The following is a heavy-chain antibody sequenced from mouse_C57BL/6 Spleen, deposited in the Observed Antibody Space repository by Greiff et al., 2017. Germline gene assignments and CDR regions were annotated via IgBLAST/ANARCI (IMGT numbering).Heavy chain of an antibody. D-gene: IGHD4-1*01. CDR1: GYTFTDYY. CDR2: INPNNGGT. J-gene: IGHJ2*01. CDR3: ARRNWDDY. V-gene: IGHV1-26*01. Sequence: EVQLQQSGPELVKPGASVKISCKASGYTFTDYYMNWGKQSHGKSLEWIGDINPNNGGTSYNQKFKGKATLTVDKSSSTAYMELRSLTSEDSAVYYCARRNWDDYWGQGTTLTVSS.